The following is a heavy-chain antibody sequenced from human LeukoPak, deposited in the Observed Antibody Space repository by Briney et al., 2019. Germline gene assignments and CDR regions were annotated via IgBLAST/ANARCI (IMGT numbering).Heavy chain of an antibody. V-gene: IGHV3-11*04. CDR2: ISGNGGVI. J-gene: IGHJ6*04. CDR1: GFTFSDNY. Sequence: PGGSLRLSCAASGFTFSDNYMTWVRQAPGKGLEWLSYISGNGGVIQYADSVKGRFTTSRDNAKSSLYLQMNSLRAEDTAVYYCAELGITMIGGVWGKGTTVTISS. CDR3: AELGITMIGGV. D-gene: IGHD3-10*02.